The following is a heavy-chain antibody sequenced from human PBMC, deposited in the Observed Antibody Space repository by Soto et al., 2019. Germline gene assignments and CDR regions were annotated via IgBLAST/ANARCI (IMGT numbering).Heavy chain of an antibody. D-gene: IGHD1-26*01. CDR2: ISYDGSNK. CDR3: AKDQQGAPFAY. Sequence: SLRLSCAASGFTFSSYGMHWVRQAPGKGLEWVAVISYDGSNKYYADSVKGRFTISRDNSKNTLYLQMNSLRAEDTAVYYCAKDQQGAPFAYWGQGTLVTVSS. V-gene: IGHV3-30*18. CDR1: GFTFSSYG. J-gene: IGHJ4*02.